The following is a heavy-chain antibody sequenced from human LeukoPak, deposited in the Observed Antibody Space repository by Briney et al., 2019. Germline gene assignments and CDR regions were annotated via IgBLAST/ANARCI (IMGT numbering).Heavy chain of an antibody. D-gene: IGHD6-19*01. CDR1: GYTFTSYD. CDR2: MNPNSGNT. CDR3: ARVVYTSGWGVDY. V-gene: IGHV1-8*03. Sequence: GASVKVSCKASGYTFTSYDINWVRQATGQGLEWMGWMNPNSGNTGYAQKFQGRVTITRNTSISTAYMELRSLRSDDTAVYYCARVVYTSGWGVDYWGQGTLVTVSS. J-gene: IGHJ4*02.